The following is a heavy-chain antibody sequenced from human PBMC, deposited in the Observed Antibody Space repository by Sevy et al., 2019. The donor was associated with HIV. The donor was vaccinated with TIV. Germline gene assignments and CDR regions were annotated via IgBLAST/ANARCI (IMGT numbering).Heavy chain of an antibody. D-gene: IGHD3-10*01. CDR2: IYTSGST. J-gene: IGHJ6*03. Sequence: SETLSLTYTVSGGSISSYYWSWIRQPAGKGLEWIGRIYTSGSTNYNPSLKSRVTMSVDTSKNQFSLKLSSVTAADTAVYYCARDKGSGPPSYYYYMDVWGKGTTVTVSS. CDR3: ARDKGSGPPSYYYYMDV. CDR1: GGSISSYY. V-gene: IGHV4-4*07.